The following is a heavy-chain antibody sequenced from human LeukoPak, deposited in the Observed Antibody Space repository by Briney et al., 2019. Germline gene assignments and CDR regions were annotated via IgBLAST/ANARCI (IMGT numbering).Heavy chain of an antibody. CDR3: ARHVVDWDKVFDY. J-gene: IGHJ4*02. D-gene: IGHD2-15*01. CDR1: GVSISSSNSY. V-gene: IGHV4-39*01. CDR2: IYYSGNT. Sequence: SETLSLTCTVSGVSISSSNSYWGWIRQPPGKGLEWIGSIYYSGNTYYNASLKSQVSISIDTSKNQFSLKLSSVTAADTAVYYCARHVVDWDKVFDYWGQGALVTVSS.